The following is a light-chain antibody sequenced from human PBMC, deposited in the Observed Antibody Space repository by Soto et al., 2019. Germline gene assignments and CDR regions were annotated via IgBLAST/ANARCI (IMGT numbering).Light chain of an antibody. CDR3: QQYYSTWT. CDR2: WAS. CDR1: QSVLYSSNNKNY. Sequence: DIVMTQSPDSLAVSLGERATINCKSSQSVLYSSNNKNYLAWYQQKPGQXPXXLIYWASTRESGVPDRFSGSGSGTDFTLTISSLQAEDVAVYYCQQYYSTWTFGQGTKVDIK. J-gene: IGKJ1*01. V-gene: IGKV4-1*01.